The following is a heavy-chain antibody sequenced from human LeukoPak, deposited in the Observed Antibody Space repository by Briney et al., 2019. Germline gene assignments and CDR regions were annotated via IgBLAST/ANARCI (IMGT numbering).Heavy chain of an antibody. CDR1: GFSFSSYS. Sequence: GGSLRLSCAASGFSFSSYSMNWARQSPGKGLEWDPYISSSSSTISYADSVKGRFTISRDNAKNSLYLQMNSLRAEDTAVYYCARVGASRVVAATYAFDIWGQGTMVTVSS. J-gene: IGHJ3*02. V-gene: IGHV3-48*01. CDR2: ISSSSSTI. CDR3: ARVGASRVVAATYAFDI. D-gene: IGHD2-15*01.